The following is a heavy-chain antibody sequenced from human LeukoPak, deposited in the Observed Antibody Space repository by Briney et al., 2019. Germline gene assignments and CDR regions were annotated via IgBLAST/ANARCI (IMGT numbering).Heavy chain of an antibody. CDR2: IRYDGSNK. V-gene: IGHV3-30*02. D-gene: IGHD2-2*01. CDR3: AKDPALCTSCYYSYYFDY. Sequence: GGSLRLSCAASGFTFSSYGMHWVRQAPGKGLEWVAFIRYDGSNKYYADSVKGRFTISRDNSKNTLYLQMNSLRAEDTAVYYCAKDPALCTSCYYSYYFDYWGQGTLVTVSS. CDR1: GFTFSSYG. J-gene: IGHJ4*02.